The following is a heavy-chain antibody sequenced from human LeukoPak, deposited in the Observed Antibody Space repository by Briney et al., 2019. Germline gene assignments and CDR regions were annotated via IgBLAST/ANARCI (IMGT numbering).Heavy chain of an antibody. Sequence: GGSLRLSCAASGFTFSSYEMNWVRQAPGKGLEWVSYISSSGSTIYYADSVKGRFTISRDNAENSLYLQMNSLRAEDTAVYYCARGLKDIVVVVAEPSFDYWGQGTLVTVSS. V-gene: IGHV3-48*03. J-gene: IGHJ4*02. CDR1: GFTFSSYE. D-gene: IGHD2-15*01. CDR3: ARGLKDIVVVVAEPSFDY. CDR2: ISSSGSTI.